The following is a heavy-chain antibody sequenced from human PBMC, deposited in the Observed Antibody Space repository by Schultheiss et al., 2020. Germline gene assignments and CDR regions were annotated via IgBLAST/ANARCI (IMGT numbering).Heavy chain of an antibody. CDR1: GYTFTSYD. Sequence: ASVKVSCKASGYTFTSYDINWVRQATGQGLEWMGWMNPNSGNTGYAQKFQGRVTMTRNTSASTAYMELRSLRSDDTAVYYCARVQERFLEWLADYWGQGTLVTVSS. D-gene: IGHD3-3*01. CDR2: MNPNSGNT. J-gene: IGHJ4*02. V-gene: IGHV1-8*01. CDR3: ARVQERFLEWLADY.